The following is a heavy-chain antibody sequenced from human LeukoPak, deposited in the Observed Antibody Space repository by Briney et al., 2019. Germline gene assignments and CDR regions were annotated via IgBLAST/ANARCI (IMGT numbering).Heavy chain of an antibody. Sequence: PGGSLRLSCAASGFTFSSYGMHWGRQAPGKGLEWVAVISYDGSNKYYADSVKGRFTISRDNSKNTLYLQMNSLGAEDTAVYYCANLNWNPRYYFDYWGQGTLVTVSS. CDR2: ISYDGSNK. V-gene: IGHV3-30*18. J-gene: IGHJ4*02. D-gene: IGHD1-1*01. CDR3: ANLNWNPRYYFDY. CDR1: GFTFSSYG.